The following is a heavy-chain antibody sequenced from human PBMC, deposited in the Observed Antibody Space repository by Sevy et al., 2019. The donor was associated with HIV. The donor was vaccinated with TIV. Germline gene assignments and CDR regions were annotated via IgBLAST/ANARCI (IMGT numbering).Heavy chain of an antibody. J-gene: IGHJ4*02. CDR1: GGSFSSGSYY. Sequence: SETLCLTCTVSGGSFSSGSYYWSWIRQPPGKGREWFGYIYYSGSTNYHPSLKSRITISVDTSKNQFSLKLSTVTDADTAVYYCARSGSRWLYFPFDYWGQGTMVTVSS. D-gene: IGHD2-2*02. CDR3: ARSGSRWLYFPFDY. V-gene: IGHV4-61*01. CDR2: IYYSGST.